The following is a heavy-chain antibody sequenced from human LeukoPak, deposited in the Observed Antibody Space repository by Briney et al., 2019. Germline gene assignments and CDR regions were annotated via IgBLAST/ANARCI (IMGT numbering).Heavy chain of an antibody. CDR3: ARRSSGWLGEWFDP. Sequence: ASVKLSCTASGYTFTSYGISWVRQAPGQGLEWMGWISAYNGNTNYAQKLQGRVTMTTDTSTSTAYMELRSLRSDDTAVYYCARRSSGWLGEWFDPWGQGTLVTVSS. D-gene: IGHD6-19*01. V-gene: IGHV1-18*01. CDR1: GYTFTSYG. J-gene: IGHJ5*02. CDR2: ISAYNGNT.